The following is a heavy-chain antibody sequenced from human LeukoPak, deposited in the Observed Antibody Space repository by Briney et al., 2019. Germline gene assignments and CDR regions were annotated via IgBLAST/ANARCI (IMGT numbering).Heavy chain of an antibody. CDR1: GGSIRDSSYY. Sequence: PSEALSLTCTVSGGSIRDSSYYWGWIRQPPGKGLEWIGEINHSGSTNYNPSLKSRVTISVDTSKNQFSLKLSSVTAADTAVYYCARDGWYYYGSGSYRLWFDPWGQGTLVTVSS. D-gene: IGHD3-10*01. V-gene: IGHV4-39*07. CDR3: ARDGWYYYGSGSYRLWFDP. CDR2: INHSGST. J-gene: IGHJ5*02.